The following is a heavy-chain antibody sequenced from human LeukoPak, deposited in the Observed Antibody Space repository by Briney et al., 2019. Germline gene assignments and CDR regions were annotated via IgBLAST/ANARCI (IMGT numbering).Heavy chain of an antibody. J-gene: IGHJ4*02. D-gene: IGHD5-12*01. CDR3: AKATDIVATTYFDY. CDR2: ISGSGGST. Sequence: PGGSLRLSCAASGFTFSSYAMSWVRQAPGKGLEWVSAISGSGGSTYYADSVKGRLTISRDNSKNTLYLQMNSLRAGDTAVYYCAKATDIVATTYFDYWGQGTLVTVSS. CDR1: GFTFSSYA. V-gene: IGHV3-23*01.